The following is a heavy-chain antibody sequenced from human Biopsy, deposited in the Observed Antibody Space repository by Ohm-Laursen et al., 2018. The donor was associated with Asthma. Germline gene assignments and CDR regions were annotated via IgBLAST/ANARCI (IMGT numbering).Heavy chain of an antibody. CDR1: GGTFSNFA. J-gene: IGHJ6*02. CDR3: ARCQVGYSSGWSLLLRKIYYSGMDV. D-gene: IGHD6-19*01. CDR2: IMTVFGTT. V-gene: IGHV1-69*13. Sequence: SVKVSCKAPGGTFSNFAISWVRQAPGQGLEWLGGIMTVFGTTNYAQKVQGRVTITADESTSTAYMEVTSLRSEDTAIYYCARCQVGYSSGWSLLLRKIYYSGMDVWGQGTAVTVSS.